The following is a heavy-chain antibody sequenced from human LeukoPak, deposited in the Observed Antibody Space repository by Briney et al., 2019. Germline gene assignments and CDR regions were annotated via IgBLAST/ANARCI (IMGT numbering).Heavy chain of an antibody. V-gene: IGHV3-33*01. D-gene: IGHD4/OR15-4a*01. CDR2: IWYDGSNK. CDR3: AREIDGALDAFDI. Sequence: PGGSLRLSCAASGFTFSSYGMHWVRQAPGKGLEWVAVIWYDGSNKYYADSVKGRFTISRDNSKNTLYLQMNSLRAEDTAVYYCAREIDGALDAFDIWGQGTMVTVSS. J-gene: IGHJ3*02. CDR1: GFTFSSYG.